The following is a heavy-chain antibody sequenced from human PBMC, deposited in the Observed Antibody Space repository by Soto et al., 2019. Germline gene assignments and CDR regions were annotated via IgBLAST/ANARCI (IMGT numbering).Heavy chain of an antibody. CDR2: IKSKTDGGTT. Sequence: EVQLVESGGGLVKPGGSLRLSCAASGFTFSNAWMNWVRQAPGKGREGVGRIKSKTDGGTTDYAAPMKGRFTISRDDSKNTLYLQMNSLKTEDTAVYYCTMGCISTSCYYYYGMDVWGQGTTVTVSS. J-gene: IGHJ6*02. CDR3: TMGCISTSCYYYYGMDV. V-gene: IGHV3-15*07. CDR1: GFTFSNAW. D-gene: IGHD2-2*01.